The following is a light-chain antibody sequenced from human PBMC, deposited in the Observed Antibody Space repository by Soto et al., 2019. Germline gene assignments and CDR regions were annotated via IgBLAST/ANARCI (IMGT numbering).Light chain of an antibody. J-gene: IGKJ1*01. CDR1: QSVSSY. Sequence: EIVLTQSPATLSLSPGERATLSCRASQSVSSYLAWYQQKPGQAPRLLIYDASNRATGIPARFSGSGSGTDFTLTISSLEPEEVAVYYCQQRSNGPPTFGQGTKVDIK. CDR3: QQRSNGPPT. V-gene: IGKV3-11*01. CDR2: DAS.